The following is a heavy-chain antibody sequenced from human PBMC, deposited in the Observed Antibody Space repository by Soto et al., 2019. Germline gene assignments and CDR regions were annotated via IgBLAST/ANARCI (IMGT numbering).Heavy chain of an antibody. Sequence: QVLVQESGPGLVKPSQTLTLSCTVSGGSVDSGNHYWNWIRQPPGKGLEWIGYIYYGESTYYNPFLKSRATISVDTSQSRFSLRLTSVTAADTAVYYCARDMGSAMTTRISDHWGQGTLVTVSS. CDR1: GGSVDSGNHY. V-gene: IGHV4-30-4*01. D-gene: IGHD4-17*01. J-gene: IGHJ1*01. CDR3: ARDMGSAMTTRISDH. CDR2: IYYGEST.